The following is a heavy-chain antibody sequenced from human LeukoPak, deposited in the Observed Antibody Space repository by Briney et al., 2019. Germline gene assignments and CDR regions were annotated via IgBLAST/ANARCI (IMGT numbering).Heavy chain of an antibody. CDR1: GYTFTGYS. Sequence: VASVKVSCKASGYTFTGYSMHWVRQAPGQGLEWMGWINPDSGAANYAQKFQGRVTMTRDTSITTAYMELSSLMSDDTAVYYCARRFYDEFGPWGQGTLVTVSS. CDR2: INPDSGAA. V-gene: IGHV1-2*02. J-gene: IGHJ5*02. D-gene: IGHD2/OR15-2a*01. CDR3: ARRFYDEFGP.